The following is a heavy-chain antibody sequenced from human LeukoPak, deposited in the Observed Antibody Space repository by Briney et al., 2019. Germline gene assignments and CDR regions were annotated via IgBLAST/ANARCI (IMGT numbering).Heavy chain of an antibody. Sequence: SETLSLTCTVSGGSISSYYWSWIRQPPGKGLEWIGYIYYSGSTNYNPSLKSRVTISVDTSKNQFSLKLSSVTAADTAVYYCAREARQGLVHHYYYMDVWGKGTTVTVSS. CDR1: GGSISSYY. V-gene: IGHV4-59*01. D-gene: IGHD6-6*01. J-gene: IGHJ6*03. CDR3: AREARQGLVHHYYYMDV. CDR2: IYYSGST.